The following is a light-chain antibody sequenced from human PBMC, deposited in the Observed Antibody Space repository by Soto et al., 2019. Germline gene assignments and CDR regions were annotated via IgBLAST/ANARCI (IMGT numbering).Light chain of an antibody. CDR3: NPYRSTLFL. J-gene: IGLJ2*01. V-gene: IGLV2-14*01. CDR2: EVS. Sequence: QSALTQPASVSGSPGQSITISCSDVGASKFVSWYQQQPGKAPHLIIYEVSVRPSGISDRFSGSRSGNTASLTISGLQAEDEAYYYCNPYRSTLFLFGGGTQLTVL. CDR1: DVGASKF.